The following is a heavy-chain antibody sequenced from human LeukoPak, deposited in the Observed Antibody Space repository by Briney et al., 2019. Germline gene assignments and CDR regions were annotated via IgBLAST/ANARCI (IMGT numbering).Heavy chain of an antibody. Sequence: PSETLSLTCTVSGGSISTSDRYWGWIRQPPGKGLEWIGEINHSGSTNYNPSLKSRVTISVDTSKNQFSLKLSSVTAADTAVYYCARGAPTPRYSYGYWSMIDYWGQGTLVTVSS. V-gene: IGHV4-39*07. CDR1: GGSISTSDRY. CDR2: INHSGST. D-gene: IGHD5-18*01. CDR3: ARGAPTPRYSYGYWSMIDY. J-gene: IGHJ4*02.